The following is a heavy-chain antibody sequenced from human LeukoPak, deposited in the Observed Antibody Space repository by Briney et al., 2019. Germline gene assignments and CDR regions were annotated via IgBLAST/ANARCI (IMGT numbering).Heavy chain of an antibody. J-gene: IGHJ6*02. V-gene: IGHV1-18*01. CDR2: ISAYSGNT. Sequence: ASVKVSCKASGYTFTSYGISWVRQAPGQGLEWMGWISAYSGNTNYAQKLQGRVTMTTDTSTSTAYMELRSLRSDDTAVYYCARDCSSTSCYSWHYYYYGMDVWGQGTTVTVSS. CDR3: ARDCSSTSCYSWHYYYYGMDV. CDR1: GYTFTSYG. D-gene: IGHD2-2*01.